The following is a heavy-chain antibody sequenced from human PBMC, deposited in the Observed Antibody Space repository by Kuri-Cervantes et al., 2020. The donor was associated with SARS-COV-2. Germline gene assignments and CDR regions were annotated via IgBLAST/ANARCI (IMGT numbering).Heavy chain of an antibody. Sequence: GESLKISCTASGFTFGDYAMSWFRQAPGKGLEWVGFIRSKAYGGTTEYAASVKGRFTISRDDSKSIAYLQMNSLKTEDTAVYYCTRPSNGITIFGVVIPWGQGTLVTV. CDR3: TRPSNGITIFGVVIP. J-gene: IGHJ5*02. CDR1: GFTFGDYA. D-gene: IGHD3-3*01. CDR2: IRSKAYGGTT. V-gene: IGHV3-49*03.